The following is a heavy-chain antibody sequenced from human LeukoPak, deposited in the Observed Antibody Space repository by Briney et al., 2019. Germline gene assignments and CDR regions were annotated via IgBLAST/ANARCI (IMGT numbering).Heavy chain of an antibody. CDR3: AKDPTHYRVWDYYETIGLSY. Sequence: GGSLRLSCTASGFTFSSYGMHWVRQAPGKGLEWVAFIRYDGSNKYYADSVKGRFTISRDNSKNTLNLQMNSLRAEDTAVYYCAKDPTHYRVWDYYETIGLSYWGQGTLVTVSS. J-gene: IGHJ4*02. V-gene: IGHV3-30*02. D-gene: IGHD3-22*01. CDR1: GFTFSSYG. CDR2: IRYDGSNK.